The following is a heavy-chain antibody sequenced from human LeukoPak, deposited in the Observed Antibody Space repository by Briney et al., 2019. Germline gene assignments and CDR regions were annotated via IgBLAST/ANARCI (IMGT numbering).Heavy chain of an antibody. J-gene: IGHJ4*02. CDR1: GFNVSRNY. V-gene: IGHV3-53*01. Sequence: PGGSLRLSCAASGFNVSRNYMSWVRQAPGKGLEWVSVIYSGGTIYYADSVKGRVTISRDNSKNTLYLQMNSLRVEDTAVYYCAKGSRPYSSSPHFDCWGQGTLVTVSS. D-gene: IGHD6-6*01. CDR2: IYSGGTI. CDR3: AKGSRPYSSSPHFDC.